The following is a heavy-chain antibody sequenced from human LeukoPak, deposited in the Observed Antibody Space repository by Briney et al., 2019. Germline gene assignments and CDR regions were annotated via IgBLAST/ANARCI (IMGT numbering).Heavy chain of an antibody. Sequence: PGGSLRLSCAASGFTFSNAWMSWVRQAPGKGLEWVGRIKSKTDGGTTDYAAPVKGRFTISRDDSKNTLYPQMNSLKTEDTAVYYCTTDLVGAALDYWGQGTLVTVSS. CDR2: IKSKTDGGTT. CDR1: GFTFSNAW. J-gene: IGHJ4*02. V-gene: IGHV3-15*01. CDR3: TTDLVGAALDY. D-gene: IGHD1-26*01.